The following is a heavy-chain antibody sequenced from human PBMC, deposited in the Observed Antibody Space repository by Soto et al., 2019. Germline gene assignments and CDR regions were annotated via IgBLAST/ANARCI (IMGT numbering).Heavy chain of an antibody. V-gene: IGHV1-69*13. J-gene: IGHJ6*02. D-gene: IGHD2-15*01. CDR2: IIPIFGTA. CDR3: ARIELMVVAATLYYYYGMDV. Sequence: ASVKVSCKASGGTFSSYAISWVRQAPGQGLEWMGGIIPIFGTANYAQKFQGRVTITADESTSTAYMELSSLRSEDTAVYYCARIELMVVAATLYYYYGMDVWGQGTTVTVSS. CDR1: GGTFSSYA.